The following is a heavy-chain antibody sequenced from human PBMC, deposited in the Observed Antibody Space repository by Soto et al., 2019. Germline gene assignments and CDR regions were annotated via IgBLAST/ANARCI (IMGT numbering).Heavy chain of an antibody. CDR3: ARRERAAGTDWWFDP. V-gene: IGHV4-61*05. D-gene: IGHD6-13*01. J-gene: IGHJ5*02. Sequence: SETLSLTCTVSGGSISSDSYFWAWIRQPPGKGLEWIGYIYSSGSTHYNPSLQSRVTISIDTSKNQVSLKVNSVTAADTAVYYCARRERAAGTDWWFDPWGQGTLVTVSS. CDR2: IYSSGST. CDR1: GGSISSDSYF.